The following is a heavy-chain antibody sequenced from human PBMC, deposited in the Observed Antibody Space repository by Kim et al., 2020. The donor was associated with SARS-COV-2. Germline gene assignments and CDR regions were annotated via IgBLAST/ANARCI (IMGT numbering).Heavy chain of an antibody. V-gene: IGHV3-23*01. CDR2: IGVGGST. Sequence: GGSLRLSCVASGFSFNNYGGAWVRQAPGKGLEWVSGIGVGGSTSHADAVKGRFSMSRDTSKTTLFLQMNSLGADDSAVYYCARYRGGSMPYDHWGRGTLVSVSS. CDR3: ARYRGGSMPYDH. CDR1: GFSFNNYG. J-gene: IGHJ4*02. D-gene: IGHD3-16*01.